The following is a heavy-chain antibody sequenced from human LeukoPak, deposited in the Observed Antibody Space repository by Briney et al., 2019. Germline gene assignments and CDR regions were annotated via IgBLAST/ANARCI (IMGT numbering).Heavy chain of an antibody. V-gene: IGHV4-39*01. Sequence: SETLSLTCTVSGGSISRSRDYWGWIRQPPGKGLEWIGSIYYSGSTYYNPSLKSRVTISGDTSKNRFSLKLSSVTAADTAVYYCARHVITMVRGVLSWFDPWGQGTLVTVSS. CDR1: GGSISRSRDY. J-gene: IGHJ5*02. D-gene: IGHD3-10*01. CDR2: IYYSGST. CDR3: ARHVITMVRGVLSWFDP.